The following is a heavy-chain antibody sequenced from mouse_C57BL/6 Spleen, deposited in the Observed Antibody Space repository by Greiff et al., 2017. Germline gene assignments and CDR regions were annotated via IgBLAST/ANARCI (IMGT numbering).Heavy chain of an antibody. CDR3: TRDWGYAMDY. CDR1: GYTFTDYE. Sequence: VQLQQSGAELVRPGASVTLSCKASGYTFTDYEMHWVKQTPVHGLEWIGAIDPETGGTAYNQKFKGKAILTADKSSSTAYMELRSLTSEDSAVYYCTRDWGYAMDYWGQGTSVTVSS. V-gene: IGHV1-15*01. CDR2: IDPETGGT. D-gene: IGHD4-1*01. J-gene: IGHJ4*01.